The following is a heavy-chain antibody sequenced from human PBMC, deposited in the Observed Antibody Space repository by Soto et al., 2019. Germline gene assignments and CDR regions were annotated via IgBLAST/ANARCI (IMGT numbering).Heavy chain of an antibody. CDR1: GFTLSTYD. V-gene: IGHV3-48*02. J-gene: IGHJ4*02. D-gene: IGHD6-19*01. CDR2: TSSSTAAI. Sequence: EVQLVESGGGLVQPGGSLRLSCAASGFTLSTYDMNWVRQAPGKGLQWVSHTSSSTAAIVYSDSVKGGITIPRDNAKNTLYLQMNSLRDEDTAVYYCARGAVAGLYFFAYWGQGILVTVSS. CDR3: ARGAVAGLYFFAY.